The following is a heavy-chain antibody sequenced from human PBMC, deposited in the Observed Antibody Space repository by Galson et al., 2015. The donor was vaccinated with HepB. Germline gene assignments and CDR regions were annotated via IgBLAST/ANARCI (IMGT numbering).Heavy chain of an antibody. CDR1: GGSFSGYY. D-gene: IGHD6-19*01. V-gene: IGHV4-34*01. J-gene: IGHJ4*02. Sequence: SETLSLTCAVYGGSFSGYYWSWIRQPPGKGLEWIGEINHSGSTNYNPSLKSRVPISVDTSKNQFSLKLSSVTAADTAVYYCARGIGQKYSSGWYQVGDYWGQGTLVTVSS. CDR3: ARGIGQKYSSGWYQVGDY. CDR2: INHSGST.